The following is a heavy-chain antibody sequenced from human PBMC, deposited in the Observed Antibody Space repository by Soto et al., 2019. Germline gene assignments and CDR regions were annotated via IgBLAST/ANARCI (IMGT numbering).Heavy chain of an antibody. V-gene: IGHV4-34*01. CDR1: GGSFSGYY. J-gene: IGHJ4*02. D-gene: IGHD2-15*01. Sequence: SETLSLTCAVYGGSFSGYYWSWIRQPPGKGLEWIGEINHSGSTNYNPSLKSRVTISVDTSKNQFSLKLSSVTAADTAVYYCARGYCSGGSCPRGYDYWGQGTLVTVSS. CDR2: INHSGST. CDR3: ARGYCSGGSCPRGYDY.